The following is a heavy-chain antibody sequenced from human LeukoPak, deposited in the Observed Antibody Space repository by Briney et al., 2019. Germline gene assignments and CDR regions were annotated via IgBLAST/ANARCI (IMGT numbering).Heavy chain of an antibody. CDR1: GFTFDDYG. Sequence: SGGSLRLSCAASGFTFDDYGMSWVRQAPGKGLEWVSAISGSGGSTYYADSVKGRFTISRDNSKNTLYLQMNSLRAEDTAVYYCAKDHDLATVTTIGIDYWGQGTLVTVSS. CDR3: AKDHDLATVTTIGIDY. CDR2: ISGSGGST. D-gene: IGHD4-17*01. V-gene: IGHV3-23*01. J-gene: IGHJ4*02.